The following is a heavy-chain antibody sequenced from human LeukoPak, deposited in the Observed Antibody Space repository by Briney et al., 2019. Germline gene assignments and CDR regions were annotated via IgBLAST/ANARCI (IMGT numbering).Heavy chain of an antibody. CDR2: ISYNGGRK. V-gene: IGHV3-30*04. CDR1: GFSFSGYA. Sequence: GGSLRLSCVASGFSFSGYAIHWVRQAPGKGLEWVALISYNGGRKDYADSVKGRFTIDRDNSKNSLYLQMNSLRAEDTAVYYCAELGITMIGGVWGKGTTVTISS. CDR3: AELGITMIGGV. D-gene: IGHD3-10*02. J-gene: IGHJ6*04.